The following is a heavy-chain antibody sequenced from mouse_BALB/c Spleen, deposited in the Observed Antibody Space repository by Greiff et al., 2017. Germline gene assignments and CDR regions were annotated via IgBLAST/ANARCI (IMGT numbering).Heavy chain of an antibody. V-gene: IGHV3-2*02. CDR2: ISYSGST. CDR3: ARSYGNSFAY. J-gene: IGHJ3*01. D-gene: IGHD2-1*01. Sequence: VQLKESGPGLVKPSQSLSLTCTVTGYSITSDYAWNWIRQFPGNKLEWMGYISYSGSTSYNPSLKSRISITRDTSKNQFFLQLNSVTTEDTATYYCARSYGNSFAYWGQGTLVTVSA. CDR1: GYSITSDYA.